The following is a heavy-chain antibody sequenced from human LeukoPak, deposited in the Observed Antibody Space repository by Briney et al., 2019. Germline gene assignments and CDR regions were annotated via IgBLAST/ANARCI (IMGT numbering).Heavy chain of an antibody. Sequence: SVKVSCKASGGTFSSYAISWVRQAPGQGLEWMGGIIPIFGTANYAQKFQGRVTITADESTSTAYMELSSLRSEDTAVYYCASHPVVPAAKDVDTAMVTSFDYWGRGTLVTVSS. J-gene: IGHJ4*02. CDR1: GGTFSSYA. CDR3: ASHPVVPAAKDVDTAMVTSFDY. CDR2: IIPIFGTA. V-gene: IGHV1-69*13. D-gene: IGHD5-18*01.